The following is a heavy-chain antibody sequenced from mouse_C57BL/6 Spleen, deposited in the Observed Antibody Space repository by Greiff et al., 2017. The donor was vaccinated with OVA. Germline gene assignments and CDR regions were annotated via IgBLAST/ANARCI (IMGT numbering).Heavy chain of an antibody. J-gene: IGHJ2*01. CDR1: GYAFSSSW. CDR3: ARRDGSSCFDY. CDR2: IYPGDGDT. Sequence: VQLQQSGPELVKPGASVKISCKASGYAFSSSWMNWVKQRPGKGLEWIGRIYPGDGDTNYNGKFKGKATLTADKSSSTAYMQLSSLTSEDSAVYFCARRDGSSCFDYWGKGTTLTVSS. V-gene: IGHV1-82*01. D-gene: IGHD1-1*01.